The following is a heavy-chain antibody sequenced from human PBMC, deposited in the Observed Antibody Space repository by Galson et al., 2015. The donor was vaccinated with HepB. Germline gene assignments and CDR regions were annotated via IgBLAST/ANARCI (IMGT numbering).Heavy chain of an antibody. V-gene: IGHV1-2*02. CDR1: GYTFTDYY. D-gene: IGHD3-10*01. CDR2: INPKTGGT. CDR3: SRARGRFGEIYWDY. Sequence: SVKVSCKASGYTFTDYYIHWVRQAPGRGLEWMGWINPKTGGTNYAQSLQGRSTLTRDTSISTTYMEVKRLRSDDTAVYYCSRARGRFGEIYWDYWGHDSLVSDSS. J-gene: IGHJ4*01.